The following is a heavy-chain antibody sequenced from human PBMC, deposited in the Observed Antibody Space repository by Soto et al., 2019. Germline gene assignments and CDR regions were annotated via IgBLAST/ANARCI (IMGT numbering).Heavy chain of an antibody. J-gene: IGHJ4*02. D-gene: IGHD3-10*01. Sequence: QVQLQESGPGLVKPSETLSLTCAVSGASVSRIGFHWGWIRQPPGQGLEWIGSIYDDGTTFYNPSLKSRVTISADTSKNHFSLRLTSVTAADTAVYYCARRGSGHTFDYWGQGTLVTVSS. CDR2: IYDDGTT. CDR1: GASVSRIGFH. CDR3: ARRGSGHTFDY. V-gene: IGHV4-39*01.